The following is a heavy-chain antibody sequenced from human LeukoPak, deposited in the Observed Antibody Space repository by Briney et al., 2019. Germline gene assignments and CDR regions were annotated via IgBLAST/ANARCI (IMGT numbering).Heavy chain of an antibody. CDR3: ARRKKENTSYYYYYMDV. CDR2: IYTSAST. CDR1: GGSISSYY. J-gene: IGHJ6*03. D-gene: IGHD3-16*01. V-gene: IGHV4-4*09. Sequence: PSETLSLTCTVSGGSISSYYWSWIRQPPGKGLEWIGYIYTSASTNYNPSLKSRVTISVDTSKNQFSLKLSSVTAADTAVYYCARRKKENTSYYYYYMDVWGKGTTVTVSS.